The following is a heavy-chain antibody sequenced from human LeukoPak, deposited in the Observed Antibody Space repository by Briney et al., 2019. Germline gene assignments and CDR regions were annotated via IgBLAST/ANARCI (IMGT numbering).Heavy chain of an antibody. CDR3: ARDKSYYYESGGIVGGVNDY. J-gene: IGHJ4*02. V-gene: IGHV3-21*01. Sequence: GGSLRLSCAASGFTSSSYSMNWVRQAPGKGLEWVSSISNSRSYIYYADSVKGRFTISRDNAKNSLYLQMNSLRAEDTAVYYCARDKSYYYESGGIVGGVNDYWGQGTLVTVSS. CDR1: GFTSSSYS. CDR2: ISNSRSYI. D-gene: IGHD3-22*01.